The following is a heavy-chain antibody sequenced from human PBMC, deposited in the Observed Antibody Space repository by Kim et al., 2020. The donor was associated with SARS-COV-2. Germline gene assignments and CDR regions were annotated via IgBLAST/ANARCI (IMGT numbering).Heavy chain of an antibody. CDR2: INTGSANT. J-gene: IGHJ4*02. Sequence: ASVKVSCKASGYTFTNSAMHWVRQAPGQRLEWMGWINTGSANTKYSQKFQGRVTFTRDTSATTAYMELSSLRSEDTSVYYCARDVGGSLYYWVQGTLVTDPS. CDR1: GYTFTNSA. D-gene: IGHD3-16*01. V-gene: IGHV1-3*04. CDR3: ARDVGGSLYY.